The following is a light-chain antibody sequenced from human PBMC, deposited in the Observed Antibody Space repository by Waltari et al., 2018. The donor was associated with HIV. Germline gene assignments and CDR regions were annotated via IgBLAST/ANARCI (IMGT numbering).Light chain of an antibody. CDR2: SAS. CDR3: QQYGSSPYT. CDR1: QTVSSNY. J-gene: IGKJ2*01. Sequence: EIVLTQSPGTLSVSPGERATLSCRASQTVSSNYLDWYHQKPGQTPRLLIYSASSRATGIPDRFSGSGSGTDFTLTISRLEPEDFAVYYCQQYGSSPYTFGQGDQAGDQT. V-gene: IGKV3-20*01.